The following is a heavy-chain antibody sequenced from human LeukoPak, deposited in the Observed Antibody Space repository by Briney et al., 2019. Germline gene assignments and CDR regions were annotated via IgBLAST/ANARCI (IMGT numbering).Heavy chain of an antibody. Sequence: SVKVSCKASGGTFSSYAVSWVRQAPGQGLEWMGGIIPIFGTANYAQKFQGRVTITADESTSTAYMELSSLRSEDTAVYYCASTYYDSSGYYYGVDYFDYWGQGTLVTVSS. D-gene: IGHD3-22*01. CDR2: IIPIFGTA. CDR3: ASTYYDSSGYYYGVDYFDY. J-gene: IGHJ4*02. CDR1: GGTFSSYA. V-gene: IGHV1-69*13.